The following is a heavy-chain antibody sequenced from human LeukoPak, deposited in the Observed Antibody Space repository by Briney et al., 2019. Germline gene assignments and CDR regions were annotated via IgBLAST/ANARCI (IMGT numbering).Heavy chain of an antibody. J-gene: IGHJ5*02. Sequence: PGGSLRLSCAASGFTVSSNYMSWVRQAPGKGLEWVSVIYSGGSTYYANSVKGRFTISRDNSKNTLYLQMNSLRAEDTAVYYCAREPAGYSSSRGPSDPWGQGTLVTVSS. V-gene: IGHV3-53*01. D-gene: IGHD6-13*01. CDR1: GFTVSSNY. CDR3: AREPAGYSSSRGPSDP. CDR2: IYSGGST.